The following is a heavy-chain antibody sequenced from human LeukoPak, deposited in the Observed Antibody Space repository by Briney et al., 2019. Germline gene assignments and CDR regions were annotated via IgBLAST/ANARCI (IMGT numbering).Heavy chain of an antibody. J-gene: IGHJ4*02. CDR1: GGSISSYY. CDR2: IYYSGST. Sequence: SETLSLTCTVSGGSISSYYWSWIRQPPGKGLEWIGYIYYSGSTNYNPSLKSRVTISVYTSKNQFSLKLISVTAADTAVYYCARADYDILTGYYSYFDYWGQGTLVTVSS. V-gene: IGHV4-59*01. D-gene: IGHD3-9*01. CDR3: ARADYDILTGYYSYFDY.